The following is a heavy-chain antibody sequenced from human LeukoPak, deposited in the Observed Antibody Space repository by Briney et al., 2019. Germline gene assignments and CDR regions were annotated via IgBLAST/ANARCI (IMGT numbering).Heavy chain of an antibody. Sequence: QAGESLRLSCAASGFSFSAYWMSWVRQAPGKGLKWVANIKVDGTEKYYVDSVKGRFTISRDNAKNSLSLQMSGLRAEDTAVYYCARDWNGSGTAFDHWGQGTLVTVSS. J-gene: IGHJ4*02. D-gene: IGHD1-1*01. CDR2: IKVDGTEK. CDR1: GFSFSAYW. V-gene: IGHV3-7*05. CDR3: ARDWNGSGTAFDH.